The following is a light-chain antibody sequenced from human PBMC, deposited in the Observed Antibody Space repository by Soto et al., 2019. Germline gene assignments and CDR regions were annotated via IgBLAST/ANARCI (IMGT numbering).Light chain of an antibody. V-gene: IGKV1-5*03. CDR3: QQYSGYLWT. CDR2: KAS. J-gene: IGKJ1*01. Sequence: DIEMTQSPSTLSASVGDRVTITCRASQTISSWFAWYQQKPGKAPKLLVYKASILQSGVPSRFSGSGSGTEFSLTISSLQPDDFATYYCQQYSGYLWTFGQGTKVEVK. CDR1: QTISSW.